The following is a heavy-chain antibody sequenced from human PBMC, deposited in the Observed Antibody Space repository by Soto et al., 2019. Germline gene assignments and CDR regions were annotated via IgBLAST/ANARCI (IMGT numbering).Heavy chain of an antibody. CDR2: IKTKTEGGTT. CDR3: ITDLEMGTTNWFDP. J-gene: IGHJ5*02. CDR1: GFTFSNAC. V-gene: IGHV3-15*01. D-gene: IGHD1-26*01. Sequence: PGGSLRLSCAASGFTFSNACMTWVRQAPGKGLEWVGHIKTKTEGGTTDYAAPVKGRFSISRDDSKNTLYLQMNSLKTEDTALYYCITDLEMGTTNWFDPWGQGTLVTVSS.